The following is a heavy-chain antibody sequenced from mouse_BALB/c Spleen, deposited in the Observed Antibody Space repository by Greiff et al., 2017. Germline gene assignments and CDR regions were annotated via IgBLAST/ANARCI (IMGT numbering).Heavy chain of an antibody. CDR1: GYTFTSYW. V-gene: IGHV1-7*01. CDR2: INPSTGYT. Sequence: QVQLQQSGAELAKPGASVKMSCKASGYTFTSYWMHWVKQRPGQGLEWIGYINPSTGYTEYNQKFKDKATLTADKSSSTAYMQLSSLTSEDSAVYYCAREELTGTLFAYWGQGTLVTVSA. CDR3: AREELTGTLFAY. J-gene: IGHJ3*01. D-gene: IGHD4-1*01.